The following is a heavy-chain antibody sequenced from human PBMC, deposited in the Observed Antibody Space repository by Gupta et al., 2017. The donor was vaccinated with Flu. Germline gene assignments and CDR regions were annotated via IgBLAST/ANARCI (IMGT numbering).Heavy chain of an antibody. CDR2: INSDGRST. Sequence: RLSCAASGFTFSSYWMRWVRQAPGKGLVWVSRINSDGRSTNYADSVKGRFTISRDNAKNTLYLQMNSLRAEDTAVYYCARDYEYSSSSGDFDYWGQGTLVTVSS. V-gene: IGHV3-74*01. D-gene: IGHD6-6*01. J-gene: IGHJ4*02. CDR1: GFTFSSYW. CDR3: ARDYEYSSSSGDFDY.